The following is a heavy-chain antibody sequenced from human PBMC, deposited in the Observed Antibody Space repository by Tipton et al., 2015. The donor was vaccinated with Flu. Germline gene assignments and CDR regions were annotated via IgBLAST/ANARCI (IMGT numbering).Heavy chain of an antibody. Sequence: SLRLSCAASGFSFSYYEMNWVRQAPGKGLEWLAYINTIGITIYYADSVKGRFTISRDNSKNTLYLQMNSLRAEDTAVYFCARQNNLRALDYWGQGTLVTVSS. CDR1: GFSFSYYE. CDR3: ARQNNLRALDY. D-gene: IGHD5/OR15-5a*01. J-gene: IGHJ4*02. V-gene: IGHV3-48*03. CDR2: INTIGITI.